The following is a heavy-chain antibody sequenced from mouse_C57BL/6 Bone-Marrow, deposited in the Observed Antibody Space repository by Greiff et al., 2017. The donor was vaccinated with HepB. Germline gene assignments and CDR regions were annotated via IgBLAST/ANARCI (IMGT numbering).Heavy chain of an antibody. D-gene: IGHD4-1*01. Sequence: VQLQQSGAELVRPGPSVKMSCKASGYTFTNYWIGWAKQRPGHGLEWIGDIYPGGGYTNYTEKFKGKATLTADKSSSTAYMQLSSLTSEDSAIYYCARLGLLSYAMDYWGQGTSVTVSS. CDR3: ARLGLLSYAMDY. V-gene: IGHV1-63*01. J-gene: IGHJ4*01. CDR1: GYTFTNYW. CDR2: IYPGGGYT.